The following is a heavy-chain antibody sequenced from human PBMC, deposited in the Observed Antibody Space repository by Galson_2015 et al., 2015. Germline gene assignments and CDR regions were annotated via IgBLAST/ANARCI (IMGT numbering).Heavy chain of an antibody. D-gene: IGHD2-2*01. CDR2: ISAYNGNT. CDR3: ARTLKDPIVVVPAAGQDYYYYMDV. V-gene: IGHV1-18*01. J-gene: IGHJ6*03. Sequence: SVKVSCKASGYTFTSYGISWVRQAPGQGLEWMGWISAYNGNTNYAQKLQGRVTMTTDTSTSTAYMELRSLRSDDTAVYYCARTLKDPIVVVPAAGQDYYYYMDVWGKGTTVTVSS. CDR1: GYTFTSYG.